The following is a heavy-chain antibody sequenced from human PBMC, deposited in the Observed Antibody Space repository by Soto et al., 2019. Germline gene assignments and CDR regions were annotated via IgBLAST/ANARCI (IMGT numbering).Heavy chain of an antibody. Sequence: QVQLVESGGGVVQPGRSLRLSCAASGFTFSSYGMHWVRQAPGKGLEWVAVISYDGSNKYYADSVKGRFTISRDNSKNTLYLQMNSLRAEDTAVYYCAKEGRITMVRGVIAPDYWGQGTLVTVSS. CDR2: ISYDGSNK. CDR3: AKEGRITMVRGVIAPDY. CDR1: GFTFSSYG. D-gene: IGHD3-10*01. J-gene: IGHJ4*02. V-gene: IGHV3-30*18.